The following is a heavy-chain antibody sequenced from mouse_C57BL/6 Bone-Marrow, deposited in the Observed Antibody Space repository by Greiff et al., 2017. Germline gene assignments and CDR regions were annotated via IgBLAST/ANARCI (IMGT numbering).Heavy chain of an antibody. CDR1: GFNIKDDY. Sequence: DVKLVESGAELVRPGASVKLSCTASGFNIKDDYMHWVKQRPEQGLEWIGWIDPENGDTEYASKFQGKATITADTSSNTAYLQLSSLTSEDTAVYYCSLYYDYAWFAYWGQGTLVTVSA. CDR2: IDPENGDT. D-gene: IGHD2-4*01. CDR3: SLYYDYAWFAY. J-gene: IGHJ3*01. V-gene: IGHV14-4*01.